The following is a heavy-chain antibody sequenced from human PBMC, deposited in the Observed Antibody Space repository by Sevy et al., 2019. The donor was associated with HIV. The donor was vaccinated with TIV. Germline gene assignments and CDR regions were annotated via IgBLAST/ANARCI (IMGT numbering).Heavy chain of an antibody. J-gene: IGHJ3*02. V-gene: IGHV3-30*02. CDR1: GFTFSTYG. CDR2: IRYDGTTK. Sequence: GGSLRLSCAASGFTFSTYGVHWVRQAPGKGLEWVTFIRYDGTTKYYADSVKGRFTVSRDNSKNTLYLQMNSLRAEDTAVYYCVKGLGMVQGALLSDDIWGQGTKVTVSS. CDR3: VKGLGMVQGALLSDDI. D-gene: IGHD3-10*01.